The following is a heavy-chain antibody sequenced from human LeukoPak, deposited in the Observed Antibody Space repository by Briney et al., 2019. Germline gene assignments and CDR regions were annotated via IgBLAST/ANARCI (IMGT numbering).Heavy chain of an antibody. Sequence: GGSLRLSCAASGFTFSSYGMHWVRQAPGKGLEWVAFIRYDGSNKYYADSVKGRFTISRDNSKNTLYLQMNSLRAEDTAVYYCTTDWGVVVTAPNYDLTGGDYWGQGTLVTVSS. CDR2: IRYDGSNK. J-gene: IGHJ4*02. V-gene: IGHV3-30*02. CDR1: GFTFSSYG. D-gene: IGHD2-21*02. CDR3: TTDWGVVVTAPNYDLTGGDY.